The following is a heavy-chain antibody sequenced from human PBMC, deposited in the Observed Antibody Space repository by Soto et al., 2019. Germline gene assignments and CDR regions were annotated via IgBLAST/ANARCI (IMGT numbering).Heavy chain of an antibody. J-gene: IGHJ4*02. Sequence: SETLSLTCAVSGGSISSGGYSWSWIRQPPGKGLEWIGYIYHSGSTYYNPSLKSLVTISVDRSKNQFSLKLSSVTAADTAVYYCARVGAAAGIDYWGQGTLVTVSS. V-gene: IGHV4-30-2*01. CDR3: ARVGAAAGIDY. CDR1: GGSISSGGYS. D-gene: IGHD6-13*01. CDR2: IYHSGST.